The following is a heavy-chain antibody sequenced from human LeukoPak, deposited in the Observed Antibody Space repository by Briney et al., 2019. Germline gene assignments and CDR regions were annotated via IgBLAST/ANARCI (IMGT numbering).Heavy chain of an antibody. CDR1: GFTFSSYT. Sequence: PGGSLRLSCAVSGFTFSSYTMNWVRQAPGKGLEWVASISTSSIYMYYADSVKGRFAVSGDNAKNSLYLQIDSLSAEDTALYYCARGADNYYYYRYMDVWGKGTTVTVSS. CDR2: ISTSSIYM. J-gene: IGHJ6*03. V-gene: IGHV3-21*01. D-gene: IGHD1-1*01. CDR3: ARGADNYYYYRYMDV.